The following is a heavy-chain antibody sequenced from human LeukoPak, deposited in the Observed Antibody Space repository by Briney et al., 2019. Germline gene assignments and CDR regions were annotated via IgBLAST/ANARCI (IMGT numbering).Heavy chain of an antibody. Sequence: ASVKVSCKASGYTFTGYYMHWVRQAPGQGLEWMGWINPNSGGTNYAQKFQGWVTMTRDTSISTAYMELSRLRSDDTAVYYCARERGYQLLEGWFDPWGQGTLVTVSS. D-gene: IGHD2-2*01. J-gene: IGHJ5*02. CDR1: GYTFTGYY. CDR3: ARERGYQLLEGWFDP. CDR2: INPNSGGT. V-gene: IGHV1-2*04.